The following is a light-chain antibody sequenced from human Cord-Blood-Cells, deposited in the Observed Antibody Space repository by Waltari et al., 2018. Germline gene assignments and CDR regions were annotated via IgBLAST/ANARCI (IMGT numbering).Light chain of an antibody. CDR2: DVS. J-gene: IGLJ2*01. CDR3: SSYTSSSTVV. Sequence: QSALTPPASVSGSPGQSITISCNGTSSDVAGDNYVSCYQQHPGKAPTPMIYDVSNRPSGVSNRFSGSKSGNTASLTISGLQAEDEADYYCSSYTSSSTVVFGGGTKLTVL. CDR1: SSDVAGDNY. V-gene: IGLV2-14*01.